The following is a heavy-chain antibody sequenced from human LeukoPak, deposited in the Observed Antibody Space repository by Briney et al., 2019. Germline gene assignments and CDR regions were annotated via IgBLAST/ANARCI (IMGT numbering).Heavy chain of an antibody. CDR3: ASVRSYYYFDS. CDR2: ISSSSSPI. D-gene: IGHD1-26*01. V-gene: IGHV3-48*04. J-gene: IGHJ4*02. CDR1: GFTFSIYS. Sequence: GGSLRLSCAASGFTFSIYSMNWVRQAPGKGLEWISYISSSSSPIYYADSVKGRFTISRDNAKNSLYLQMNSLRAEDTAVYYCASVRSYYYFDSWGQGTLVTVSS.